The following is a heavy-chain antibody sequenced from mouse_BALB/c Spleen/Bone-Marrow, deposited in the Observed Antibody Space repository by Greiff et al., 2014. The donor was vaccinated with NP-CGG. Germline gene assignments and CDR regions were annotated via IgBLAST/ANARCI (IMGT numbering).Heavy chain of an antibody. Sequence: EVKLVESGGDLVQPGGSRKLSCAASGFTFSSFGVHWVRQAPEKGLEWVAYISSGSSTIYYADTVKGRFTISRDNPKNTLFLQMTSLRSEDTAMYYCARDVPLYDVGYFDYWGQGTTLTVSS. CDR2: ISSGSSTI. D-gene: IGHD2-14*01. CDR1: GFTFSSFG. CDR3: ARDVPLYDVGYFDY. J-gene: IGHJ2*01. V-gene: IGHV5-17*02.